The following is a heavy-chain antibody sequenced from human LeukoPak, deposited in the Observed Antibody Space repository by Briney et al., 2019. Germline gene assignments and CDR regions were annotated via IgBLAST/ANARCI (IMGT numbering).Heavy chain of an antibody. CDR2: ARDVGINK. CDR1: GFTFSNYG. CDR3: AKSYGGNFFDY. V-gene: IGHV3-30*02. Sequence: PGGSLRLSCAASGFTFSNYGMHWVRQAPDKGLEWVAFARDVGINKYCADSVQGRFTVSRDNSKNTLYLQINSLRIEDTALYYCAKSYGGNFFDYWGQGTLVTVSS. J-gene: IGHJ4*02. D-gene: IGHD4-23*01.